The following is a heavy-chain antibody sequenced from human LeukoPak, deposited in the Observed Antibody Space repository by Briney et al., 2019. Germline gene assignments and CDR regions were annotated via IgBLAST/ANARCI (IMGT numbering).Heavy chain of an antibody. J-gene: IGHJ6*03. CDR3: ARGRVVVPAAIQGFYMDV. CDR1: GGSFSGYY. Sequence: SETLSLTCAVYGGSFSGYYWSWIRQPPGKGLEWIGEINHSGSTNYNPSLKSRVTISVDTSKNQFSLKLSSVTAADTAVYYCARGRVVVPAAIQGFYMDVWGKGTTVTVSS. CDR2: INHSGST. V-gene: IGHV4-34*01. D-gene: IGHD2-2*01.